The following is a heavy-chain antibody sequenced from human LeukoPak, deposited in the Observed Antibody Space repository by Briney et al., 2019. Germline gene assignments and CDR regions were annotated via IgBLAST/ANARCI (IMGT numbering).Heavy chain of an antibody. V-gene: IGHV3-53*01. D-gene: IGHD3-3*01. Sequence: GGSLRLSCAASGFTVSSNYMSWVRQAPGKGLEWVSIFYRGGSTYYADSVKGRFTISRDNSKNTLYLQMNSLRAEDTAVYYCAKDYFTLIDYWGQGTLVTVSS. CDR2: FYRGGST. J-gene: IGHJ4*02. CDR3: AKDYFTLIDY. CDR1: GFTVSSNY.